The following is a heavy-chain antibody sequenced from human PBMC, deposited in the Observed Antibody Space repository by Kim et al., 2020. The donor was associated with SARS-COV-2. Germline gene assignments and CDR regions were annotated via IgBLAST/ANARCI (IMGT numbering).Heavy chain of an antibody. CDR2: ILYTGST. J-gene: IGHJ4*02. Sequence: SETLSLTCTVSGDSISGSRDFWGWIRQPPGKGLDWIGTILYTGSTYYTPSFKSRVTISVDTSKNQFSLKLTPVTAADTAVYYCARHKRPQALGPDYWGQGTLVTVSS. CDR3: ARHKRPQALGPDY. CDR1: GDSISGSRDF. V-gene: IGHV4-39*01.